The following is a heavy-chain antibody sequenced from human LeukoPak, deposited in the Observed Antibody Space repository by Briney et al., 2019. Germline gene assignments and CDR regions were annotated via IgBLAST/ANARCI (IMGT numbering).Heavy chain of an antibody. CDR1: GFTFDDYG. D-gene: IGHD3-10*01. V-gene: IGHV3-20*04. Sequence: PGGSLRLSCAASGFTFDDYGMSWVRQAPGKGLEWVSGINWNSGSIGYADSVKGRFTISRDNAKNSLYLQMNSLRAEDTALYYCAKDRGDYGSGSEIDYWGQGTLVTVSS. CDR2: INWNSGSI. CDR3: AKDRGDYGSGSEIDY. J-gene: IGHJ4*02.